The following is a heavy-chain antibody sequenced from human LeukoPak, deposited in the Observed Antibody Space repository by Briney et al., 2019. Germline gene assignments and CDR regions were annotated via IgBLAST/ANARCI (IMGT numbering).Heavy chain of an antibody. CDR1: GFTFSSYA. D-gene: IGHD3-22*01. Sequence: GGSLRLSCAASGFTFSSYAMSWVRQAPGKGLEWVSSISGSGGSTYYADSVKGRFTVSRDNSKNTLYLQMNSLRAEDTAIYYCAKGNGGYYYDSTGYRDGYFDYWGQGALVTVSS. CDR3: AKGNGGYYYDSTGYRDGYFDY. CDR2: ISGSGGST. J-gene: IGHJ4*02. V-gene: IGHV3-23*01.